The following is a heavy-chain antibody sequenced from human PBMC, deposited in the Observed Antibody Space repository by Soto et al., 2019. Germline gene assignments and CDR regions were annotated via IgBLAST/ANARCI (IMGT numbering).Heavy chain of an antibody. CDR1: GGSINRRTSY. CDR3: ATTRGIAVGGSFDH. J-gene: IGHJ5*02. Sequence: QLQLQESGPGLVKPSETLSLTCTVSGGSINRRTSYCAWIRQSPGKGPEWMATFYSGSTYYNPSLKSRLTMSVDTSTNQFTLRLRSVAAPDTAVYYCATTRGIAVGGSFDHWGQGTLVTVSS. V-gene: IGHV4-39*01. D-gene: IGHD6-19*01. CDR2: FYSGST.